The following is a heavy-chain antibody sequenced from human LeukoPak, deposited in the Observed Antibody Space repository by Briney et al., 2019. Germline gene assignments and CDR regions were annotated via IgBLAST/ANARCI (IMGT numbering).Heavy chain of an antibody. CDR3: ARTLSDSSPVAT. V-gene: IGHV4-38-2*02. D-gene: IGHD3-22*01. CDR2: VYHSGTT. J-gene: IGHJ4*02. CDR1: GYFLSSGFY. Sequence: SETLSLTCNVSGYFLSSGFYWGWIRQPPGKGLEWIAGVYHSGTTIYNPSLKSRVTMSMDTSMNHYSLKLRSVTAADTAVYYCARTLSDSSPVATWGQGTLVTVSS.